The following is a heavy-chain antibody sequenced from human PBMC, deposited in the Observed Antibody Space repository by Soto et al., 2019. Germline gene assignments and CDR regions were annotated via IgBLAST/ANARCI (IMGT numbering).Heavy chain of an antibody. D-gene: IGHD5-18*01. V-gene: IGHV1-18*01. CDR3: ARDTGGYSYGYREYYYYGMDV. CDR2: ISAYNGNT. CDR1: GYTFTSYG. J-gene: IGHJ6*02. Sequence: QVQLVQSGAEVKKPGASVKVSCKASGYTFTSYGISWVRQAPGQGLEWMGWISAYNGNTNYAQKLQGRLTMTTDTSTSTAYMELRSLRSDDTAVYYCARDTGGYSYGYREYYYYGMDVWGQGTTVTVSS.